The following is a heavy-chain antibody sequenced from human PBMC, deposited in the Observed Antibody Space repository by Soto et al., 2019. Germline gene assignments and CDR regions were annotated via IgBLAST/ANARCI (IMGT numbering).Heavy chain of an antibody. CDR3: ARGPYSRVLGATNPSH. J-gene: IGHJ4*02. Sequence: SETLSLTCAVYGGSSSGSYWTWIRQSPVKGLEWIGGISSGSTIYNPSLKSRVTISADTSKNQFSLKLNSVTAADTAVYYCARGPYSRVLGATNPSHWGQGTLVTVSS. CDR2: ISSGST. CDR1: GGSSSGSY. V-gene: IGHV4-34*01. D-gene: IGHD1-26*01.